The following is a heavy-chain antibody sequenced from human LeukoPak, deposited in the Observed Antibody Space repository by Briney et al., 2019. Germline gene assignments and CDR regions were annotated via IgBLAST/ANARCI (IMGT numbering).Heavy chain of an antibody. D-gene: IGHD3-16*02. CDR3: ARDSLFLDMITSGGVIAQGPLDY. Sequence: GRSLRLSCAASGFTFSSYGMHWVRQAPGKGLEWVAVIWYDGSNKYYADSVKGRFTISRDNSKNTLYLQMNSLRAEDTAVYYCARDSLFLDMITSGGVIAQGPLDYWGQGTLVTVSS. CDR2: IWYDGSNK. V-gene: IGHV3-33*01. CDR1: GFTFSSYG. J-gene: IGHJ4*02.